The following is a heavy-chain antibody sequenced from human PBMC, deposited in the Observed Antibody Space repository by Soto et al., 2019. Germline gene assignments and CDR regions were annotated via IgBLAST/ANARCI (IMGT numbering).Heavy chain of an antibody. Sequence: ASVKVSCKASGYTFTSYGISWVRQAPGQGLEWMGWISAYNGNTNYAQKLQGRVTMTTDTSTSTAYMELRSLRSDDTAVYYCARDLGIKIVVVTNREYYFDYWGQGTLVTVSS. J-gene: IGHJ4*02. CDR3: ARDLGIKIVVVTNREYYFDY. CDR1: GYTFTSYG. CDR2: ISAYNGNT. D-gene: IGHD3-22*01. V-gene: IGHV1-18*01.